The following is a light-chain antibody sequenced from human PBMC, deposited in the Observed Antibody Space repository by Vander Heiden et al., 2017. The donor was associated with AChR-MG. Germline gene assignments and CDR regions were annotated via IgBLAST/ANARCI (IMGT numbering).Light chain of an antibody. J-gene: IGKJ1*01. CDR1: QGIGKY. V-gene: IGKV1-39*01. Sequence: IAMTHSPSSLSASGGDRVTLTCRASQGIGKYLNWYQQKLGKAPKVLIYATSRLKSGVPSRFSGSGSGMEFTLTISRLQPEDFATYDCQENYSTPRTFGQGTKVEIK. CDR3: QENYSTPRT. CDR2: ATS.